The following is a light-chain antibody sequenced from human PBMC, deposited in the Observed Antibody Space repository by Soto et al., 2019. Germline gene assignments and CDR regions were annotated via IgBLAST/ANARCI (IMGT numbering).Light chain of an antibody. V-gene: IGKV1-39*01. CDR1: QSIRSY. CDR2: AAS. J-gene: IGKJ3*01. Sequence: DIQMTQSPSSLSASVGDRVTITCRASQSIRSYLNWYQQKPGKAPKLLIYAASSLHSGVPSRFSGSGSGTAFTLTISSLQPEDFATYYCQQSYGTPLFTFGPGTKVDVK. CDR3: QQSYGTPLFT.